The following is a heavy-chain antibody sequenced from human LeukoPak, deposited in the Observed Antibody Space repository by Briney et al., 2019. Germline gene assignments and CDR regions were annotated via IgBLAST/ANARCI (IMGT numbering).Heavy chain of an antibody. CDR2: IYYSGST. D-gene: IGHD1-1*01. V-gene: IGHV4-59*01. Sequence: SETLSLTCTVSGGSISSYYWSWIRHHPGKGLDWIGYIYYSGSTNYNPSLKSRVTISVDTSKNQFSLKLSSVTAADTAVYYCARATKRQLLGAFDIWGQGTMVTVSS. J-gene: IGHJ3*02. CDR1: GGSISSYY. CDR3: ARATKRQLLGAFDI.